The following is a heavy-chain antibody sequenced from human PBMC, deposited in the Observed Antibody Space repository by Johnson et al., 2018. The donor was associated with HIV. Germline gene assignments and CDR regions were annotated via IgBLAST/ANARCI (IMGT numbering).Heavy chain of an antibody. V-gene: IGHV3-30*04. J-gene: IGHJ3*02. CDR3: ARENTFLDVASRGDSFDI. Sequence: QVQLVESGGGLIQPGGSLRLSCAASEFPFSSYAMHWVRQAPGKGLEWVAVISYHGSNKYYADSVKGRFSISRDNSKNTLYLQMSSLRADDTAVYYCARENTFLDVASRGDSFDIWGQGTMVTVSS. CDR2: ISYHGSNK. D-gene: IGHD6-6*01. CDR1: EFPFSSYA.